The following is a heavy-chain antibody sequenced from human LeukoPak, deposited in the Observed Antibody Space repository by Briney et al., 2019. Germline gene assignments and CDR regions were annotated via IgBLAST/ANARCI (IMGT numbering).Heavy chain of an antibody. D-gene: IGHD4-11*01. CDR1: GFTFSSYS. CDR3: AKDPTTGVYYYYYMDV. Sequence: GGSLRLSCTASGFTFSSYSMNWVRQAPGKGLEWVSSISSSSCYIYYADSVKGRFTISRDNSKNTLYLQMNSLRAEDTAVYYCAKDPTTGVYYYYYMDVWGKGTTVTVSS. CDR2: ISSSSCYI. J-gene: IGHJ6*03. V-gene: IGHV3-21*01.